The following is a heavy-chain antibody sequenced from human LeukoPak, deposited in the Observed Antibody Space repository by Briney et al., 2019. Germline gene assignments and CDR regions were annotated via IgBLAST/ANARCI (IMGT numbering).Heavy chain of an antibody. D-gene: IGHD2-15*01. CDR3: ARQHCSGGDCYFFD. J-gene: IGHJ4*02. Sequence: GGSLRLSCAASGFIFSSHAMSWVRQAPGKGLEWISAISGSGGSTYYADSVKGRFTISRDNSKNTLYLQLNSLRAEDTAVYYCARQHCSGGDCYFFDWGQGTLVTVSS. V-gene: IGHV3-23*01. CDR1: GFIFSSHA. CDR2: ISGSGGST.